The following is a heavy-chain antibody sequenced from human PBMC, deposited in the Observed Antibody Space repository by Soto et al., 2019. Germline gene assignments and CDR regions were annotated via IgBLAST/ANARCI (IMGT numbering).Heavy chain of an antibody. D-gene: IGHD2-15*01. CDR2: IYSSGTT. CDR3: ARDSVVDPEVTRGSYYYYAMNV. V-gene: IGHV4-31*03. CDR1: GGSISSGPYY. J-gene: IGHJ6*04. Sequence: SETLSLTCTVSGGSISSGPYYWSWNRQHPGMGLEWVGYIYSSGTTYYNPSLKSRATISADTSQNQVSLKRSCGTGAYTAVYYWARDSVVDPEVTRGSYYYYAMNVWGKGTTVTAS.